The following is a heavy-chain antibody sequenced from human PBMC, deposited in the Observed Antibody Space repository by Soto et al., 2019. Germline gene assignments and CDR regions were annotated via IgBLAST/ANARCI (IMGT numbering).Heavy chain of an antibody. CDR2: IYYSGST. Sequence: QVQLQESGPGLVKPSETLSLTCTVSGGSISSYYWSWIRQPPGKGLEWIGYIYYSGSTNYNPSLKSRVTISVDTSKNQFSLKLSSVTAADTAVYYCARDSGYCSGGSCYWYFDLWGRGTLVTVSS. CDR1: GGSISSYY. V-gene: IGHV4-59*01. D-gene: IGHD2-15*01. CDR3: ARDSGYCSGGSCYWYFDL. J-gene: IGHJ2*01.